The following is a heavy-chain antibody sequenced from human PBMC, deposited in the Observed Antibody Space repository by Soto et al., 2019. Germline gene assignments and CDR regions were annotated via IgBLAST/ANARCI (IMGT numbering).Heavy chain of an antibody. CDR2: FAGVDI. D-gene: IGHD1-20*01. CDR1: GLTMSTYA. V-gene: IGHV3-23*05. CDR3: AKDHFKGNGIYDGFDV. J-gene: IGHJ3*01. Sequence: GGSLRLSCAGNGLTMSTYAMSWVRQAPGKGPEWVSTFAGVDIFYADSVQGRFTISIDNSKNLLFLQMNSLTADDTATYYCAKDHFKGNGIYDGFDVWGQGTTVTVSS.